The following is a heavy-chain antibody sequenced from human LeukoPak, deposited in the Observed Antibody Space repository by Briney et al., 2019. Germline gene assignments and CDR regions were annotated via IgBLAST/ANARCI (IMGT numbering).Heavy chain of an antibody. CDR1: GFTFTSYW. J-gene: IGHJ4*02. CDR3: AGDTATPIGY. V-gene: IGHV3-7*04. CDR2: IKQDGSEK. D-gene: IGHD5-18*01. Sequence: GILRLSCAASGFTFTSYWMRWVRQAPGKGLEWVANIKQDGSEKYYVDSVKGRFTISRDNAKNSLYLQMNSLRAEDTAVYYCAGDTATPIGYWGQGTLVTVSS.